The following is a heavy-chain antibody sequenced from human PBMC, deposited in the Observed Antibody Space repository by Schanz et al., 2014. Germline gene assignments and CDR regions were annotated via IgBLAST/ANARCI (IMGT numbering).Heavy chain of an antibody. CDR2: MNPNSGTT. V-gene: IGHV1-8*01. D-gene: IGHD4-17*01. CDR1: GYTLTNFD. J-gene: IGHJ4*02. Sequence: QVQLVQSGAEVKKPGASVKVSCKASGYTLTNFDINWVRQAPGQGLEWMGWMNPNSGTTGYAQKFQGRVTMTRNTSTSTAYMELRGLRSDDTAVYYCARATTAWPFDLWGQGTLVTVSS. CDR3: ARATTAWPFDL.